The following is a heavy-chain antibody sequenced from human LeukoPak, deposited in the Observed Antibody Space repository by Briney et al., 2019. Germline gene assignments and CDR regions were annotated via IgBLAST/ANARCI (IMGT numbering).Heavy chain of an antibody. CDR1: GGTFISYA. Sequence: SVKLSCKASGGTFISYAISWVRQAPGQGLEWRGGIIHIFGTANYAHKFQGRVTVTTDESTSTAYMEMCSLRSEDTAVDQCARKEMDGAENGKSYYVVGSRKGSSVTVYS. CDR3: ARKEMDGAENGKSYYVVG. CDR2: IIHIFGTA. D-gene: IGHD4-17*01. J-gene: IGHJ6*03. V-gene: IGHV1-69*05.